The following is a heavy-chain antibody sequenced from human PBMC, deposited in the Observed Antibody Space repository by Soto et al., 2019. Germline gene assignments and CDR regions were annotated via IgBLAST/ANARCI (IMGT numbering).Heavy chain of an antibody. CDR3: ARGEMATILTFDI. CDR1: GFTFSSYE. Sequence: PGGSLRLSCAASGFTFSSYEMNWVRQAPGKGLEWVSYISSSGSTIYYADSVKGRFTISRDNAKNSLYLQMNSLRAEDTAVYYCARGEMATILTFDIWGQGTMVTVSS. V-gene: IGHV3-48*03. J-gene: IGHJ3*02. D-gene: IGHD5-12*01. CDR2: ISSSGSTI.